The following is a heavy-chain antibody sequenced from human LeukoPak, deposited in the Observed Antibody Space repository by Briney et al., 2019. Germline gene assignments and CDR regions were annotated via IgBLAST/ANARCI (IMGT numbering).Heavy chain of an antibody. V-gene: IGHV1-69*13. Sequence: SVKVSCKASVGTFSSYAISWVRQAPGQGGEWMGGIIPIFGTENYAQKFQGRVTITADESTSTAYMELSSLRSEDTAVYYCARYSSSARAAFDIWGQGTMVTVSS. CDR2: IIPIFGTE. CDR3: ARYSSSARAAFDI. D-gene: IGHD6-6*01. CDR1: VGTFSSYA. J-gene: IGHJ3*02.